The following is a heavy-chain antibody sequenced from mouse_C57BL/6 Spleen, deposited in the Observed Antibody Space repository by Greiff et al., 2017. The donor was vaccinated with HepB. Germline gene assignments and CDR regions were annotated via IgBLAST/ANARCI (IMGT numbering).Heavy chain of an antibody. CDR2: ISDGGSYT. CDR3: ARVYYYGSSEGYFDV. V-gene: IGHV5-4*03. Sequence: EVMLVESGGGLVKPGGSLKLSCAASGFTFSSYAMSWVRQTPEKRLEWVATISDGGSYTYYPDNVKGRFTISRDNAKNNLYLQMSHLKSEDTAMYYCARVYYYGSSEGYFDVWGTGTTVTVSS. CDR1: GFTFSSYA. D-gene: IGHD1-1*01. J-gene: IGHJ1*03.